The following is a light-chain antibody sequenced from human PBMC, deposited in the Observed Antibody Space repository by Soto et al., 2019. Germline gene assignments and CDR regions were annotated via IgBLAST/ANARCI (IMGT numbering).Light chain of an antibody. CDR2: DTT. CDR1: AGPVTSGLY. J-gene: IGLJ2*01. Sequence: QAVVTQEPSLTVSPGGTGTLTCDSSAGPVTSGLYPYWFQQKPGQAPRTLIYDTTSRHSWAPARFSGSLLGGKAALTLSGAQPEDEADYYCMLSHSGASVFGGGTRLTVL. CDR3: MLSHSGASV. V-gene: IGLV7-46*01.